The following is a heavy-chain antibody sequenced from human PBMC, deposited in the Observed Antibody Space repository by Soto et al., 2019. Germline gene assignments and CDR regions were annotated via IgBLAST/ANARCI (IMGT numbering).Heavy chain of an antibody. J-gene: IGHJ4*02. CDR1: GFTFGSYA. CDR2: ISGSGGST. CDR3: AKPQTIVVVPAAIHY. Sequence: PGGSLRLSCAASGFTFGSYAMSWVRQAPGKGLEWVSAISGSGGSTYYADSVKGRFTISRDNSKNTLYLQMNSLRAEDTAVYYCAKPQTIVVVPAAIHYWGQGTLVTVSS. V-gene: IGHV3-23*01. D-gene: IGHD2-2*01.